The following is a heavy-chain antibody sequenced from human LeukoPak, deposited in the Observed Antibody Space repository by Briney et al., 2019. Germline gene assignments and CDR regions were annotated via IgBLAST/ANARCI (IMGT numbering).Heavy chain of an antibody. D-gene: IGHD6-19*01. V-gene: IGHV1-18*01. J-gene: IGHJ3*02. Sequence: ASVKVSCKASGYSFTSYAYNWVRQAPGQGLEWMGWISAYDGGTKYAQDLQGRVTMTTDTSTRTAYMELTRLTSDDTAVYYCARGGRERYSSGWTDAFDIWGQGTMVTVSS. CDR3: ARGGRERYSSGWTDAFDI. CDR2: ISAYDGGT. CDR1: GYSFTSYA.